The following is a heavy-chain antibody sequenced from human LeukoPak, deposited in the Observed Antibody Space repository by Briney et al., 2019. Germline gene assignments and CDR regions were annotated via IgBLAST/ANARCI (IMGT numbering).Heavy chain of an antibody. CDR1: GFTFSTHGMN. D-gene: IGHD5-18*01. CDR3: ARQTWIELWHFDY. Sequence: PGGSLRLSCAASGFTFSTHGMNWVRQAPGKGLEWIGSIYYSGSTYYNPSLKSRVTIFVETSKNKFSLKVSSVTAADTAVYYCARQTWIELWHFDYWGQGALVTVSS. J-gene: IGHJ4*02. V-gene: IGHV4-39*01. CDR2: IYYSGST.